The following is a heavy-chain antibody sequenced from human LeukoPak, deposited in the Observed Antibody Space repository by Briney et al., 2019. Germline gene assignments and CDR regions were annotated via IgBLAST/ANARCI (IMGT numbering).Heavy chain of an antibody. D-gene: IGHD2-2*01. CDR1: GDSVSGVY. CDR2: VHYSGDT. V-gene: IGHV4-59*08. Sequence: SETLSLTCSVSGDSVSGVYWSWIRQPPGKGLEWIGYVHYSGDTNYNPSLKRRVTMSLDTSKNQVSLRMSSVTAADTAVYYCARHPFATPFDHWGRGILLTVSS. J-gene: IGHJ4*02. CDR3: ARHPFATPFDH.